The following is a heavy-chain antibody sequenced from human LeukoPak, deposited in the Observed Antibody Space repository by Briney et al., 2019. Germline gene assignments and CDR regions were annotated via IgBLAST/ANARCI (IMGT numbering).Heavy chain of an antibody. CDR1: GFTFSSYS. Sequence: KSGGSLRLSCAASGFTFSSYSMNWVRQAPGKGLEWVGHIKTKTDGGTTDYAAPVKGRFTISRDDSKNTLYLQMNSLKTEDTALYYCTTVGGAGFDDYYFDYWGQGTLVTVSS. CDR2: IKTKTDGGTT. CDR3: TTVGGAGFDDYYFDY. V-gene: IGHV3-15*01. J-gene: IGHJ4*02. D-gene: IGHD3-10*01.